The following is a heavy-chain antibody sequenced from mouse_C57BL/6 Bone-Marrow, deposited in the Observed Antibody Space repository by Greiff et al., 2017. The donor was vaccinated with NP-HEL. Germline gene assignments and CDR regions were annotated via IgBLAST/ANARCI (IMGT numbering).Heavy chain of an antibody. D-gene: IGHD2-3*01. Sequence: EVQGVESGPELVKPGASVKMSCKASGYTFTDYNMHWVKQSHGKSLEWIGYINPNNGGTSYNQKFKGKATLTVNKSSSTAYMELRSLTSEDFAVYYCARDDCYFVWYFDVWGTGTTVTVSS. CDR3: ARDDCYFVWYFDV. V-gene: IGHV1-22*01. CDR1: GYTFTDYN. J-gene: IGHJ1*03. CDR2: INPNNGGT.